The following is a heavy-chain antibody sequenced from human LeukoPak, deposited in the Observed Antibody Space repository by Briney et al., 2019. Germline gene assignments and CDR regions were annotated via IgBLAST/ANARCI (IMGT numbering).Heavy chain of an antibody. Sequence: SETLSLTCAVYGGSFSGYYWSWIRQPPGKGLEWIGEINHSGSTNYNPSLKSRVTISVDTSRNQSSLKLSSVTAADTAVYYCARGRYCGSTSCYTGRSYYYYYMDVWGKGTTVTVSS. V-gene: IGHV4-34*01. CDR3: ARGRYCGSTSCYTGRSYYYYYMDV. J-gene: IGHJ6*03. CDR2: INHSGST. D-gene: IGHD2-2*02. CDR1: GGSFSGYY.